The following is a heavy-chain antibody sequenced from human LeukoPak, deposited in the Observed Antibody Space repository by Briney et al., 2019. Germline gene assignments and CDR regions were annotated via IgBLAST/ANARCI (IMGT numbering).Heavy chain of an antibody. CDR2: ISSSGTTI. V-gene: IGHV3-11*01. CDR3: ARYRPLRGYDPYYNGY. Sequence: GGSLRLSCAASGFTFSDYYMSWIRQAPGKGLEWVSYISSSGTTIYYADSVKGRFTISRDNAKKSLYLQMNSLRAEDTAVYYCARYRPLRGYDPYYNGYWGQGTLVTVSS. CDR1: GFTFSDYY. J-gene: IGHJ4*02. D-gene: IGHD5-12*01.